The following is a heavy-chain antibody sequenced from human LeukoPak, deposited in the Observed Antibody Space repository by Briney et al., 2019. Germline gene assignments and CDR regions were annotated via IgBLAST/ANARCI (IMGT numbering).Heavy chain of an antibody. J-gene: IGHJ4*02. CDR3: AREDGSSWSSFDY. CDR2: IYYSGST. D-gene: IGHD6-13*01. V-gene: IGHV4-61*08. Sequence: SETLSLTCTVSGGSISSGGYYWSWIRQHPGKGLEWIGYIYYSGSTNYNPSLKSRVTISVDTSKNQFSLKLSSVTAADTAVYYCAREDGSSWSSFDYWGQGTLVTVSS. CDR1: GGSISSGGYY.